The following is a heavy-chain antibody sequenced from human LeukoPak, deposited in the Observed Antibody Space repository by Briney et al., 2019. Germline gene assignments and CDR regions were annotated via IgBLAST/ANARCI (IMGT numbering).Heavy chain of an antibody. CDR1: GGSISSSSYY. CDR2: IYYSGST. Sequence: PSETLSLTCTVSGGSISSSSYYWGWIRQPPGKGLEWIGSIYYSGSTYYNPSLKSRVTISVDTSKNQFSLKLSSVTAADTAVYYCARRGYSGYDYEYYFDYWGQGTLVTVSS. D-gene: IGHD5-12*01. V-gene: IGHV4-39*07. J-gene: IGHJ4*02. CDR3: ARRGYSGYDYEYYFDY.